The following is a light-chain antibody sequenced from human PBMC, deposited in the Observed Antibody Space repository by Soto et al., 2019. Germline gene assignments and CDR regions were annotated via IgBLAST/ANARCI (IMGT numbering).Light chain of an antibody. J-gene: IGLJ2*01. V-gene: IGLV6-57*04. CDR2: EDN. Sequence: NFMLTQPHSVSESPGKTVTISCTRSSGSLASNYVQWYQQRPGSAPTTVIYEDNQRPSGVPDRFSGSIDSSSNSASLTISGLKTEDEADYYGQSYDSSNREVFGGGTKLTVL. CDR3: QSYDSSNREV. CDR1: SGSLASNY.